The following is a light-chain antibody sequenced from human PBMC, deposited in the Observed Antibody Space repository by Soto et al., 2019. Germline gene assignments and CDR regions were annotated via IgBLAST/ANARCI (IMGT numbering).Light chain of an antibody. CDR1: QSVSSSY. Sequence: EIVLTQSPGTLSLSPGERATLSSRASQSVSSSYLAWYQQKPGQAPRLLIYGASSRATGIPDRFSGSGSGTDFTLTISRLDPEDFAVYYCQEYGSSPWTFGQGTKVEI. CDR2: GAS. V-gene: IGKV3-20*01. J-gene: IGKJ1*01. CDR3: QEYGSSPWT.